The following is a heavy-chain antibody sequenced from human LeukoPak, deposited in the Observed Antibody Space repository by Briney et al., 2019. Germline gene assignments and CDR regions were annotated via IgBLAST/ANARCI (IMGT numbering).Heavy chain of an antibody. CDR1: GFTFNDYA. CDR3: TYDNSPGGLEY. J-gene: IGHJ4*02. Sequence: PGRSLRLSCAASGFTFNDYAMHWVRQAPGKGLGWVSGIFGKNGAKGHADSVKGRFTISRDNANNSLYLQMNSLRPDDTALYYCTYDNSPGGLEYWGQGTLVTVSS. CDR2: IFGKNGAK. D-gene: IGHD2-8*02. V-gene: IGHV3-9*01.